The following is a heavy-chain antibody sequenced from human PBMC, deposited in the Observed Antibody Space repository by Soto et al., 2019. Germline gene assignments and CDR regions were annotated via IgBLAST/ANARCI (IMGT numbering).Heavy chain of an antibody. D-gene: IGHD3-10*01. J-gene: IGHJ4*02. CDR3: ARDGNYYGSGSYLDY. Sequence: QVQLVESGGGVVQPGRSLGLSCEASGFTFSSYSMHWVRQAPGKGLEWVAVISYYGSKKYYANSVQGRFIISRDNSKNTLYLQLNSLRADDTAVYYCARDGNYYGSGSYLDYWGQGTLVTVSS. V-gene: IGHV3-30-3*01. CDR2: ISYYGSKK. CDR1: GFTFSSYS.